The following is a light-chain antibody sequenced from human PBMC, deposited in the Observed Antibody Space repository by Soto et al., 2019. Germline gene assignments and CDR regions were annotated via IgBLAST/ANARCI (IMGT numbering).Light chain of an antibody. CDR2: GAS. Sequence: EVVMTQSPATLSVSPGERATLSCRASQSVRSKLAWYKQKPGQAPRLLIYGASTRATDIPDRFSGSGSGTDFIFTFSRLEPEDFAVYYCQQYGLPPHFFGQGTKVDIK. CDR3: QQYGLPPHF. CDR1: QSVRSK. V-gene: IGKV3-15*01. J-gene: IGKJ2*01.